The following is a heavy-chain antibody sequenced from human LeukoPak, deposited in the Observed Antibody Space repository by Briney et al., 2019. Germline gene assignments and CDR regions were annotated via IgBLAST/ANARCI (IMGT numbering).Heavy chain of an antibody. D-gene: IGHD3-10*01. CDR1: GFPFSSHG. V-gene: IGHV3-23*01. CDR3: AKVRFGVTARYYFDY. CDR2: IIGGGGST. Sequence: GGTLRLSCAASGFPFSSHGMSWVRQAPGKGLEWVSGIIGGGGSTYYADSVKGRFTISRDNSKNTLYLQMNSLRAEDTAVYYCAKVRFGVTARYYFDYWGQGTLVTVSS. J-gene: IGHJ4*02.